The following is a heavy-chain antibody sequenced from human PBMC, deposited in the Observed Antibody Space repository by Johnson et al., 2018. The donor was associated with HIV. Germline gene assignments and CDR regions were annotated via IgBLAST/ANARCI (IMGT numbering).Heavy chain of an antibody. D-gene: IGHD3-10*01. CDR1: GFSFSDYG. CDR2: ISYDGDDK. J-gene: IGHJ3*02. CDR3: AKDAGSGSAWEFAFDI. V-gene: IGHV3-30*18. Sequence: VQLVESGGGVVQPGRSLRLSCAASGFSFSDYGIHWVRQAPGKGLEWVAVISYDGDDKHYGDSMEGRFTIYRDNSKKTLYLQMNSLRPEDTAVYFCAKDAGSGSAWEFAFDIWGQGTKVTVSS.